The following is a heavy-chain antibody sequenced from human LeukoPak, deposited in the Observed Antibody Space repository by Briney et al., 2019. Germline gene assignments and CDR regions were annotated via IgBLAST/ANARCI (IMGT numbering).Heavy chain of an antibody. CDR2: IIPIFGTA. V-gene: IGHV1-69*05. CDR1: GYTFTGYY. J-gene: IGHJ5*02. CDR3: ARTGGGWDLFDP. D-gene: IGHD6-19*01. Sequence: GASVKVSCKASGYTFTGYYMHWVRQAPGQGLEWMGRIIPIFGTANYAQKFQGRVTITTDESTSTAYMELSSLRSEDTAVYYCARTGGGWDLFDPWGQGTLVTVSS.